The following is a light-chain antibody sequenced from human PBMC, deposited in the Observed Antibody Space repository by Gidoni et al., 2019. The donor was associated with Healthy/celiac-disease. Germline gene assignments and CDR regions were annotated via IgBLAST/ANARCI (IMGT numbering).Light chain of an antibody. CDR3: QVWDSSSDHWV. V-gene: IGLV3-21*04. J-gene: IGLJ3*02. CDR1: NIGSKS. Sequence: NVLTQPPSVSVAPGKPARITCGGNNIGSKSVHWYEQKPGQAPVLVIYYDSARPSGIPERFSGSNSGNTATLTISRVEAGDEADYYCQVWDSSSDHWVFGGGTKLTVL. CDR2: YDS.